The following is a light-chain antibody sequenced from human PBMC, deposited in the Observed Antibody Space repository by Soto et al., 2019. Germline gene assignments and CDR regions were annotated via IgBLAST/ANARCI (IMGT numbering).Light chain of an antibody. CDR3: SSYTSTNTVV. CDR1: SSDVGGYNY. J-gene: IGLJ2*01. V-gene: IGLV2-14*03. CDR2: DVS. Sequence: QSALTQPASVSGSPGQSITISCTGTSSDVGGYNYVSWYQQHPGKAPKLMIYDVSNRPSGVSNRFSGSKSGNTASLTISGLQAEDEAEYYCSSYTSTNTVVFGGGTKLTDL.